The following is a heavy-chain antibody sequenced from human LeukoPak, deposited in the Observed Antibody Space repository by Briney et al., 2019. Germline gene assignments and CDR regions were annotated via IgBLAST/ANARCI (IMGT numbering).Heavy chain of an antibody. CDR2: ISFDGNTK. D-gene: IGHD2-2*01. Sequence: GGSLRLSCAASGFTFSDYYMSWIRQAPGKGLEWVAVISFDGNTKYYTDSVKGRFTISRDNSKNTLYLQMNSLRAEDTAVYYCAKEMSSSNIDHCGQGTLVTVSS. J-gene: IGHJ4*02. V-gene: IGHV3-30*18. CDR1: GFTFSDYY. CDR3: AKEMSSSNIDH.